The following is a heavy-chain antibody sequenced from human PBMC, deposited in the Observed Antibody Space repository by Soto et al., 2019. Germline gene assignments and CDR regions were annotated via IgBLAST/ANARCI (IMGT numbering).Heavy chain of an antibody. CDR2: ISGSGGST. V-gene: IGHV3-23*04. J-gene: IGHJ6*02. CDR1: GFTFSDYY. D-gene: IGHD2-15*01. Sequence: VQLVESGGGLVKPGGSLRLSCAASGFTFSDYYMSWIRQAPGKGLEWVSAISGSGGSTYYADSVKGRFTISRDNSKNTLYLQMNSLRAEDTAVYYCAKAIVVVVAATPSYGMDVWGQGTTVTVSS. CDR3: AKAIVVVVAATPSYGMDV.